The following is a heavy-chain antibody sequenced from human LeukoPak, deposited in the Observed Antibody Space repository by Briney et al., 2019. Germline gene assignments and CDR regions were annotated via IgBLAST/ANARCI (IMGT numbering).Heavy chain of an antibody. Sequence: SETLSLTCAVSGGSFSGYYWSWIRQPPGKGLEWIWEINHSGSTNYNPSLKSRVTISVDTSKNQLSLKLSTVTAADTAVYYCARHVSGYCSGGSCYYFDYWGQGTLVTVSS. D-gene: IGHD2-15*01. J-gene: IGHJ4*02. CDR1: GGSFSGYY. V-gene: IGHV4-34*01. CDR2: INHSGST. CDR3: ARHVSGYCSGGSCYYFDY.